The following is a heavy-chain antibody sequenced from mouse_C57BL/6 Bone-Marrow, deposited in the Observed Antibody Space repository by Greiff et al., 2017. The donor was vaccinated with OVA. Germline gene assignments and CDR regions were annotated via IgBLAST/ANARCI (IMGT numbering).Heavy chain of an antibody. V-gene: IGHV5-6*02. J-gene: IGHJ3*01. CDR3: ARRGYGAAWFAY. CDR1: GFTFSSYG. CDR2: ISSGGSYT. D-gene: IGHD1-2*01. Sequence: EVKLMESGGDLVKPGGSLKLSCAASGFTFSSYGMSWVRQTPDKRLEWVATISSGGSYTYYPDSVKGRFTISRDNAKNTLYLQMSRLKSEDTAMYYCARRGYGAAWFAYWGQGTLVTVSA.